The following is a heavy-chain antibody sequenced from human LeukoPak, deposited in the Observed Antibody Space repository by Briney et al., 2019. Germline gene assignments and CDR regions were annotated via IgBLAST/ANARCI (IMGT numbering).Heavy chain of an antibody. CDR1: GGTFSSYA. Sequence: SVKVSCKASGGTFSSYAISWVRQAPGQGLEWMGGVIPIFGTANYAQKFQGRVTITADESTSTAYMELSSLRSEDTAVYYCARDVARGGFWSGYSKAFDYWGQGTLVAVSS. J-gene: IGHJ4*02. V-gene: IGHV1-69*13. CDR2: VIPIFGTA. CDR3: ARDVARGGFWSGYSKAFDY. D-gene: IGHD3-3*01.